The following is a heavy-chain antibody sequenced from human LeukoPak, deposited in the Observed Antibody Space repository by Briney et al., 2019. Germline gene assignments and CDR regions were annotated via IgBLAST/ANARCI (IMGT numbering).Heavy chain of an antibody. Sequence: SQTLSLTCTVSGGSISSDDCYWSWIRQPPGKGLEWIGYIYYSGSTYYNPSLKSRVTISVDTSKNQFSLKLSSVTAADTAVYYCAGGGDGYIFDYWGQGTLVTVSS. CDR1: GGSISSDDCY. CDR3: AGGGDGYIFDY. V-gene: IGHV4-30-4*01. J-gene: IGHJ4*02. D-gene: IGHD5-24*01. CDR2: IYYSGST.